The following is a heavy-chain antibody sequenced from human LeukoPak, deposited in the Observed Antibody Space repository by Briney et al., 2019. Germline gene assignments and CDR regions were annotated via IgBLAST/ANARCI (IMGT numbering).Heavy chain of an antibody. CDR2: TRGGGSGT. V-gene: IGHV3-23*01. CDR1: GFTFSSYA. D-gene: IGHD3-22*01. Sequence: GGSLRLSCAASGFTFSSYAMSWVRQAPGTGLEWVSATRGGGSGTHYADSVKGRFTISRDSSNNTLSLQMNSLRAEDTAVYFCAKDPGLDAFDIWGEGTMVSVSS. J-gene: IGHJ3*02. CDR3: AKDPGLDAFDI.